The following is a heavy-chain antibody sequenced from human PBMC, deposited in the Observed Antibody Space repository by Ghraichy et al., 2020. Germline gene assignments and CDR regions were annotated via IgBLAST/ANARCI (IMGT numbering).Heavy chain of an antibody. D-gene: IGHD2-15*01. CDR3: ARDSRHCGSGSCYSFDY. V-gene: IGHV4-31*01. Sequence: SQTLSLTCSVSGVPFSSSAYYWSWIRHLPGKGLEWLGFIYYSGSTFYNPSLKSLLSLSIDTSRNQFSLRLSSVTAADTAVYYCARDSRHCGSGSCYSFDYWGQGALVIVSS. CDR2: IYYSGST. CDR1: GVPFSSSAYY. J-gene: IGHJ4*02.